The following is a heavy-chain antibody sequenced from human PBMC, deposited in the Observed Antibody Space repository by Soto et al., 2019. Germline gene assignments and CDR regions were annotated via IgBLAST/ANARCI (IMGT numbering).Heavy chain of an antibody. Sequence: AAVKGSCKTAGYSFTDYHVDWVRQAPGQGLEGLGRINPKSGGTSTAQKFQGWVTMTTDTSISTASMELTRLTSDDTAIYYCARGDSTDCSNGVCSFFYNHDMDVWGQGTTVTVSS. CDR1: GYSFTDYH. D-gene: IGHD2-8*01. V-gene: IGHV1-2*04. J-gene: IGHJ6*02. CDR2: INPKSGGT. CDR3: ARGDSTDCSNGVCSFFYNHDMDV.